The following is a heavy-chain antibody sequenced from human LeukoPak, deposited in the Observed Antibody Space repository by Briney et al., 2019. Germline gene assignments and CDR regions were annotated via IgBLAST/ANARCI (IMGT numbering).Heavy chain of an antibody. J-gene: IGHJ4*02. CDR2: INPNSGGT. CDR3: ARVVEYCSGGSWYYFDY. D-gene: IGHD2-15*01. V-gene: IGHV1-2*06. CDR1: GYTFTGYY. Sequence: ASVKVSCKASGYTFTGYYMHWVRQAPGQGLEWMGRINPNSGGTNYAQKFQGRVTMTRDTSISTAYMELSRLRSDDTAVYYCARVVEYCSGGSWYYFDYWGQGTLVTVSS.